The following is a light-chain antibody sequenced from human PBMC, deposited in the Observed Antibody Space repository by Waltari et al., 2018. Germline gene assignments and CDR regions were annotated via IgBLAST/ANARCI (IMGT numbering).Light chain of an antibody. CDR1: SSDVGRSNY. V-gene: IGLV2-11*01. J-gene: IGLJ3*02. Sequence: QSALIQPRSVSGSPGQSVTISCPGSSSDVGRSNYVSWYQQHSGKAPKLIIYEVIERPSGVPDRFSGSKSGDTASLTISGLQAEDEADYYCCSYAGSHSWVFGGGTKLTVL. CDR2: EVI. CDR3: CSYAGSHSWV.